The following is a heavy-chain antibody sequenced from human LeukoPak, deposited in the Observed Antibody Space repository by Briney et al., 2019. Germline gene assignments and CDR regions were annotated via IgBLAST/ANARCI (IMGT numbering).Heavy chain of an antibody. CDR1: GGPISNYY. J-gene: IGHJ4*02. V-gene: IGHV4-59*08. D-gene: IGHD6-13*01. CDR2: IYYSGST. Sequence: SETLSLTCTVSGGPISNYYWSWIRQPPGKGLERIGYIYYSGSTNYSPSLKSRLTISVDTSKNQFSLKLSSVTAADAAVYYCARHCPYSSSWSHFDYWGQGTQVGVCS. CDR3: ARHCPYSSSWSHFDY.